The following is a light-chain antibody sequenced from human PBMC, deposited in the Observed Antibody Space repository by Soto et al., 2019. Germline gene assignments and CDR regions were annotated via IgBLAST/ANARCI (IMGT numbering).Light chain of an antibody. CDR1: QRVSSSY. V-gene: IGKV3-20*01. CDR3: QQYGSSLLT. CDR2: GAS. Sequence: EIVLTQSPGTLSLSPGERATVSCRASQRVSSSYLAWYQQKPGQAPRLLIYGASSRATGIPDRFSGSGSGTDFTLTISRLEPEDFAVYYCQQYGSSLLTFGGGTKVEIK. J-gene: IGKJ4*01.